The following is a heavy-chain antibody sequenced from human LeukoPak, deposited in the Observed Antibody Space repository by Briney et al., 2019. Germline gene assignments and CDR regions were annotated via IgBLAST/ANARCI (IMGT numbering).Heavy chain of an antibody. J-gene: IGHJ4*02. CDR3: ARDSDYDYVWGSYRYFDY. V-gene: IGHV4-38-2*02. CDR2: IFQGGTT. Sequence: SETLSLTCTVSGYSINSGFYWGWIRQAPGKGLEWIGSIFQGGTTFYNPSLKSRVIISADTSNNNFSLSLRSVTAADTAVYYCARDSDYDYVWGSYRYFDYWGQGTLVTVSS. D-gene: IGHD3-16*02. CDR1: GYSINSGFY.